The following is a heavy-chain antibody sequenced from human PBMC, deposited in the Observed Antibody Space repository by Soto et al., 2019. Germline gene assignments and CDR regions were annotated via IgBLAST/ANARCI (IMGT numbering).Heavy chain of an antibody. CDR3: ARALSTAAAVSIHYYYGMDV. V-gene: IGHV1-18*01. D-gene: IGHD6-13*01. CDR2: LSAYNGNT. CDR1: GYTFTSYG. J-gene: IGHJ6*02. Sequence: QVQLVQSGAEVKKPGASVKVSCKASGYTFTSYGISWVRQAPGQGLEWMGWLSAYNGNTNYAQKLQGRVTMTTDTSTRTAYMELRSLRSDDPAVYYCARALSTAAAVSIHYYYGMDVWGQGTTVTVSS.